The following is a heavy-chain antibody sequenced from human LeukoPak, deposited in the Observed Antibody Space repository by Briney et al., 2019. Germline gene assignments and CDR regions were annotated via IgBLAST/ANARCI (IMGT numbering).Heavy chain of an antibody. CDR2: IYYNGDT. D-gene: IGHD2-2*01. CDR1: GGSISTNDYY. J-gene: IGHJ5*02. CDR3: AKTRSTSRQPNWFDP. V-gene: IGHV4-39*07. Sequence: SETLSLTCTVSGGSISTNDYYWGWIRQPPEQRLEWIGSIYYNGDTYHNPSLKSRVTISVDTSKNQFSLKVASVTAADTAVYYCAKTRSTSRQPNWFDPWGQGTLVTVSS.